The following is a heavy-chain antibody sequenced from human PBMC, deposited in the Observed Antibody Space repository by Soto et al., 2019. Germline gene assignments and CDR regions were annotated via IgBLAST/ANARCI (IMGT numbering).Heavy chain of an antibody. CDR1: GGSISSYY. V-gene: IGHV4-59*01. J-gene: IGHJ6*02. Sequence: SETLSLTCTVSGGSISSYYWSWIRQPPGKRLEWIGYIYYSGSTNYNPSLKSRVTISVDTSKNQFSLKLSSVTAADTAVYYCARGLFDWNTMAGYYYGMDVWGQGTTVTVSS. CDR3: ARGLFDWNTMAGYYYGMDV. CDR2: IYYSGST. D-gene: IGHD3-9*01.